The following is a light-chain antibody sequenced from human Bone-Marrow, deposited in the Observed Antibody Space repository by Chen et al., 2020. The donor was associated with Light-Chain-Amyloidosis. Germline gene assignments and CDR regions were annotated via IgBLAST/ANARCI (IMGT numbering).Light chain of an antibody. CDR3: QVWDRSSDRPV. CDR1: NIGCTS. J-gene: IGLJ3*02. Sequence: SYVLTQPSSVSGAPGQTATIACGGDNIGCTSVHWYQQTPGQAPLLVVYDDSDRPSGIPERLSGSNSGNTATLTISRVEAGDEADYYCQVWDRSSDRPVFGGGTKLTVL. CDR2: DDS. V-gene: IGLV3-21*02.